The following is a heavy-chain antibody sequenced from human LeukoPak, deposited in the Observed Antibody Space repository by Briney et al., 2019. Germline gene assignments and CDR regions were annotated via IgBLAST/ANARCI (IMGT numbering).Heavy chain of an antibody. V-gene: IGHV3-9*03. Sequence: PGRSLRLSCAASGFTFDDYAMHWVRQAPGKGLEWVSGISWNSGSIGYADSVKGRFTISRDNAKNSLYLQMNSLRAEDMALYYCAKPWGAANFDYWGQGTLVTVSS. D-gene: IGHD6-13*01. J-gene: IGHJ4*02. CDR3: AKPWGAANFDY. CDR2: ISWNSGSI. CDR1: GFTFDDYA.